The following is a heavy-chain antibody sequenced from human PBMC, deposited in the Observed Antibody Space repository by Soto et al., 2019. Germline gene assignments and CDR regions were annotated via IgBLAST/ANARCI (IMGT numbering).Heavy chain of an antibody. V-gene: IGHV4-4*02. Sequence: QVQLQESGPGLVKPSGTLSLTCAVSGGSISSSNWWSWVRQPPGKGREWIGEIYHSGSTNYNPSLKSRVTISVDKSKNQFSLKLSSVTAADTAVYYCARSLVVVTYGWYFDLWGRGTLVTVSS. J-gene: IGHJ2*01. D-gene: IGHD2-21*02. CDR3: ARSLVVVTYGWYFDL. CDR1: GGSISSSNW. CDR2: IYHSGST.